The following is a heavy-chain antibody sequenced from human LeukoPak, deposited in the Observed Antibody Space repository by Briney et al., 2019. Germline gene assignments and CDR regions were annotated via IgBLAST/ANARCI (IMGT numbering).Heavy chain of an antibody. D-gene: IGHD3-16*01. CDR2: INSDGRST. CDR3: TIDRDPGAYGKFDP. V-gene: IGHV3-74*03. CDR1: GFSINNYW. Sequence: GGSLRLSCAVSGFSINNYWMHWVRQAPGKGLVWVSRINSDGRSTTYADSVKGRFTISRDNAKNTLYLQVNSLTVEDTAIYYCTIDRDPGAYGKFDPWGQGTLVTVSS. J-gene: IGHJ5*02.